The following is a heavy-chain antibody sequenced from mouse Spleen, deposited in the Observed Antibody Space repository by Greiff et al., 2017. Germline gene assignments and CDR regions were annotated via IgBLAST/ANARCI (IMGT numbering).Heavy chain of an antibody. Sequence: LVESGAELVRPGASVTLSCKASGYTFTDYEMHWVKQTPVHGLEWIGAIDPETGGTAYNQKFKGKAILTADKSSSTAYMELRSLTSEDSAVYYCTRRLLLLDYWGQGTTLTVSS. V-gene: IGHV1-15*01. CDR2: IDPETGGT. J-gene: IGHJ2*01. CDR1: GYTFTDYE. D-gene: IGHD1-1*01. CDR3: TRRLLLLDY.